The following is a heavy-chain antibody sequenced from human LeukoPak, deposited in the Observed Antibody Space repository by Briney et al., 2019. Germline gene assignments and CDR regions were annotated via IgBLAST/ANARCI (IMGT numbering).Heavy chain of an antibody. CDR2: ISSSSSTI. CDR3: AREGITMVPGDVYYYYMDV. V-gene: IGHV3-48*01. Sequence: GGSLRLSCAASGFTFSSYSMNWVRQAPGKGLEWVSYISSSSSTIYYADSVRGRFTISRDNAKNSLYLQMNSLRAEDTAVYYCAREGITMVPGDVYYYYMDVWGKGTTVTVSS. J-gene: IGHJ6*03. D-gene: IGHD3-10*01. CDR1: GFTFSSYS.